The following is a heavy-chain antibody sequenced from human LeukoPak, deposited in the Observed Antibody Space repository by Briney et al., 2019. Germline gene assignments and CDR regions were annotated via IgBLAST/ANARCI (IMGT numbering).Heavy chain of an antibody. Sequence: SETLSLTCAVYGGSFSGYYWSWIRQPPGGGLEWVGEINHSGSTNYTPSLKSRVTISVDTSKNQFSLKLSSVTAADTAVYYCARSLDGGYSYGYVDYWGQGTLVTVSS. CDR3: ARSLDGGYSYGYVDY. CDR1: GGSFSGYY. J-gene: IGHJ4*02. CDR2: INHSGST. V-gene: IGHV4-34*01. D-gene: IGHD5-18*01.